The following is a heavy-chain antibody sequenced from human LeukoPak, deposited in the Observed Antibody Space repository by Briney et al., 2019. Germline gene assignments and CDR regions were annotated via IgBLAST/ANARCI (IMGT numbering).Heavy chain of an antibody. CDR2: ISDSGSDL. D-gene: IGHD2-15*01. CDR1: GFTFNKYT. CDR3: APVVVAATIFDY. V-gene: IGHV3-21*01. Sequence: GGSLRLSCAASGFTFNKYTMNWVRQAPGKGLEWVSSISDSGSDLYYADSVKGRFTISRDNSKNTLYLQMNSLRAEDTAVYYCAPVVVAATIFDYWGQGTLVTVSS. J-gene: IGHJ4*02.